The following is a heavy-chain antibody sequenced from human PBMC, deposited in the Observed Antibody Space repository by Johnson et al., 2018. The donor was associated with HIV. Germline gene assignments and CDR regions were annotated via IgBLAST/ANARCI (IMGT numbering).Heavy chain of an antibody. CDR1: GFTFSSYA. V-gene: IGHV3-23*04. J-gene: IGHJ3*02. Sequence: VQLVESGGGLVQPGGSLRLSCAASGFTFSSYAMTWVRQAPGKGLEWVSNISGGGDSTYYADSVEGRFTISRDNSKNMLYLQMNSLRAEDTAVYYCARDPGNGGRPFDAFDIWGQGTMVTVSS. D-gene: IGHD4-23*01. CDR3: ARDPGNGGRPFDAFDI. CDR2: ISGGGDST.